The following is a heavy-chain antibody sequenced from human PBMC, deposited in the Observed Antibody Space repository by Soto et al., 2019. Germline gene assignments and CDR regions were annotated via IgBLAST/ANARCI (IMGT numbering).Heavy chain of an antibody. Sequence: SETLSLTCTVSGYSIRNGYYWGWIRQPQGKGLGGIGTINNRGNTYYTPSLKGRVTISVDASENDFSLKLSYMTAADTAVYYCARVGTYCGGDCYSPPPWGQGTLVTVSS. V-gene: IGHV4-38-2*02. CDR1: GYSIRNGYY. D-gene: IGHD2-21*02. J-gene: IGHJ5*02. CDR3: ARVGTYCGGDCYSPPP. CDR2: INNRGNT.